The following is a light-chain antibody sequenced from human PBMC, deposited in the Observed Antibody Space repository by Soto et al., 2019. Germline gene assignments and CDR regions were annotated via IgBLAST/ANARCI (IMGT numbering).Light chain of an antibody. V-gene: IGLV2-14*01. J-gene: IGLJ1*01. Sequence: QSVLTQPASVSGSPGQSITISCTGTSSDVGAYKYVSWYQQHPGKAPKVMIYEVSNRPSGVSNRFSGYKSGNTASLTISGLQAEDEADYYCSSYTNINTSACVFGTGTKVTVL. CDR1: SSDVGAYKY. CDR2: EVS. CDR3: SSYTNINTSACV.